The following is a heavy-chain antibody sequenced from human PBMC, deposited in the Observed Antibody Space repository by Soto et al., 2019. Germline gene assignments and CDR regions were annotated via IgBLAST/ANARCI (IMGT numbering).Heavy chain of an antibody. CDR3: ARDRGDLTTGYFDY. CDR1: GFTFSSYA. D-gene: IGHD4-17*01. CDR2: ISYDGSNK. V-gene: IGHV3-30-3*01. J-gene: IGHJ4*02. Sequence: QVQLVESGGGVVQPGRSLRLSCAASGFTFSSYAMHWVRQAPGKGLEWVAVISYDGSNKYYADSVKGRFTISRDNSKNTLYLQMNSLRAEDTAVYYCARDRGDLTTGYFDYWGQGTLVTVSS.